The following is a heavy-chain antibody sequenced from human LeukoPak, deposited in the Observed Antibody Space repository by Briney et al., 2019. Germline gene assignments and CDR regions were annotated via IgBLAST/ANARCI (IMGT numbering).Heavy chain of an antibody. D-gene: IGHD1-26*01. CDR3: AKALSGSYSRLAY. V-gene: IGHV3-21*04. J-gene: IGHJ4*02. CDR1: GFTFSSYS. CDR2: ISSSSSYI. Sequence: GGSLRLSCAASGFTFSSYSMNWVRQAPGKGLEWVSSISSSSSYIYYADSVKGRFTISRDNAKNSLYLQMNSLRAEDTAVYYCAKALSGSYSRLAYWGQGTLVAVSS.